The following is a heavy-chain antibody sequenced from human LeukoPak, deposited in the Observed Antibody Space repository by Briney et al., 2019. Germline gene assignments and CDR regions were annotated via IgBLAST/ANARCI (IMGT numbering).Heavy chain of an antibody. V-gene: IGHV3-9*01. CDR2: ISWNSRSI. CDR1: AITFADHA. Sequence: RRSLTLSCAASAITFADHAMRWVRPAPGNGLEWVSGISWNSRSIGYADSVKGRFTISRDNAKNSLYLQMSSLRAEDTALYYCAKDLSRYYYNGMDVWGQGTTVTVSS. CDR3: AKDLSRYYYNGMDV. J-gene: IGHJ6*02. D-gene: IGHD2/OR15-2a*01.